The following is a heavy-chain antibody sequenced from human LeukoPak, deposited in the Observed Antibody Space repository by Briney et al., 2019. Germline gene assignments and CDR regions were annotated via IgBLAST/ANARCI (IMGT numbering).Heavy chain of an antibody. CDR3: ARGLYSSSWYDGIAPDY. CDR1: GGTFSSYA. D-gene: IGHD6-13*01. J-gene: IGHJ4*02. V-gene: IGHV1-69*04. CDR2: IIPILGIA. Sequence: EASVKVSCKASGGTFSSYAISWVRQAPGQGLEWMGRIIPILGIANYAQKFQGRVTITADKSTSTAYMELSSLRSEDTAVYYCARGLYSSSWYDGIAPDYWGQGTLVTVSS.